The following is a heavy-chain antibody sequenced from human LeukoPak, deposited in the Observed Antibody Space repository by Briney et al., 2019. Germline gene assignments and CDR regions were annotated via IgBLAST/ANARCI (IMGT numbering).Heavy chain of an antibody. CDR1: GYTSTDYY. Sequence: ASVKVSCKASGYTSTDYYIHWVRQAPGQGLEWMGWTNPNSGGTNYAQKFQGRVTMTGDTSISTAYMELSRLRSDDTAVYYCARVSSYCSGGSCYLDYWGQGTLVTVSS. D-gene: IGHD2-15*01. V-gene: IGHV1-2*02. J-gene: IGHJ4*02. CDR3: ARVSSYCSGGSCYLDY. CDR2: TNPNSGGT.